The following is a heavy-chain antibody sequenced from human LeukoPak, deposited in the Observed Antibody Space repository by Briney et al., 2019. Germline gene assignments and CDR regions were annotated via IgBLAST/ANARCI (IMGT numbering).Heavy chain of an antibody. CDR2: ISYDGSNK. CDR1: GFTFSSYG. Sequence: GGSLRLSCAASGFTFSSYGMHWVRQAPGKGLEWVAVISYDGSNKYYADSVKGRFTISRDNSKNTLYLQMNSLRAEDTAVYYCAKDFYGYSSSWYSFDYWGQGPRVPVSS. CDR3: AKDFYGYSSSWYSFDY. D-gene: IGHD6-13*01. J-gene: IGHJ4*02. V-gene: IGHV3-30*18.